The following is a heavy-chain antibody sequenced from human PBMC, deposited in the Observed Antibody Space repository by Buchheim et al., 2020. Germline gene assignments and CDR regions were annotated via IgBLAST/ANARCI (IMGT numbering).Heavy chain of an antibody. CDR2: ISGAGTT. V-gene: IGHV3-23*01. J-gene: IGHJ4*02. CDR3: ARLNHYYFDY. Sequence: EGQLLDSGGGLVQPGRSLRLSCAASGLTFNTYTMNWVRQAPGKGPEWVSGISGAGTTYYADSVKGRFTISRDNSKNTLSLQLNSLRAEDTAVYYCARLNHYYFDYWAR. CDR1: GLTFNTYT. D-gene: IGHD1-14*01.